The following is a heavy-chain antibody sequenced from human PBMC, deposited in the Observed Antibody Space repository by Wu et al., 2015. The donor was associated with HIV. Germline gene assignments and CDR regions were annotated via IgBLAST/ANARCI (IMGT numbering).Heavy chain of an antibody. CDR1: GYTFTGYY. J-gene: IGHJ1*01. V-gene: IGHV1-2*02. CDR2: ISAYNGDT. CDR3: ASSPRDVWSVGLQH. Sequence: QVQLVQSGAEMKKPGASVKVSCKASGYTFTGYYMHWVRQAPGQGLEWMGWISAYNGDTNYAQKLQGRVTMTEDSFTDTAYLGLSSLTSGDTAVYYCASSPRDVWSVGLQHWGQGTIVTVSS. D-gene: IGHD2-2*01.